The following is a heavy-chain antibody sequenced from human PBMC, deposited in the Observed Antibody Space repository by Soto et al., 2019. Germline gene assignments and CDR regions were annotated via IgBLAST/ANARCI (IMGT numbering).Heavy chain of an antibody. CDR2: IYLDDSDI. V-gene: IGHV5-51*01. D-gene: IGHD2-2*01. J-gene: IGHJ5*02. CDR3: ARKGGPGESSPNPFGP. Sequence: EVQLVQSEAEVKKPGESLKIFCKGSGYSSTSYWIAWVRQMPGKGLEWMGIIYLDDSDIRYSPSFQAQVTISADKSISTAYLQWSSLQASDTAMYYCARKGGPGESSPNPFGPWGQGTLVTVSS. CDR1: GYSSTSYW.